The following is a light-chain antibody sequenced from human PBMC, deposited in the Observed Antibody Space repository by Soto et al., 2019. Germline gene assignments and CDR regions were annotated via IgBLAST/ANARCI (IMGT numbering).Light chain of an antibody. Sequence: QSALTQPPSASGSPGQSVTISCTGTSSDVGGYDDVSWYQQHPGKAPKLMISEVSKRPSGVPDRFSGSKSGTTPSLTVSGLEAEAEADYHCSAFAVNNTVVFGGGTKLTVL. J-gene: IGLJ2*01. CDR2: EVS. V-gene: IGLV2-8*01. CDR1: SSDVGGYDD. CDR3: SAFAVNNTVV.